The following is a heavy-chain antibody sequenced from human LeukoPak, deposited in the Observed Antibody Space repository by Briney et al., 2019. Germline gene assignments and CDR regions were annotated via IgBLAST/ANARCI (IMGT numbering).Heavy chain of an antibody. J-gene: IGHJ2*01. D-gene: IGHD3-22*01. CDR2: INHSGST. V-gene: IGHV4-34*01. CDR3: ARGRGSSGYPYWYFDL. CDR1: GGSFSGYY. Sequence: SETLSLTCAVYGGSFSGYYRSWIRQPPGKGLEWIGEINHSGSTNYNPSLKSRVTISVDTSKNQFSLKLSSVTAADTAVYYCARGRGSSGYPYWYFDLWGRGTLVTVSS.